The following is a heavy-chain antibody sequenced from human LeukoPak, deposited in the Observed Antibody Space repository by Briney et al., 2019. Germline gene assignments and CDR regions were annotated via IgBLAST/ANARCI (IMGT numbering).Heavy chain of an antibody. Sequence: LSETLSLTCAFYGGSFSCYYWSLIRQPPGKGLEWIGEINHSGSTNYKPSLKSRVTISVDTSKNQFSLKLSSVTAADTAVYYCARVGIAGTRYWGQGTLVTVSS. CDR3: ARVGIAGTRY. CDR2: INHSGST. V-gene: IGHV4-34*01. J-gene: IGHJ4*02. CDR1: GGSFSCYY. D-gene: IGHD1/OR15-1a*01.